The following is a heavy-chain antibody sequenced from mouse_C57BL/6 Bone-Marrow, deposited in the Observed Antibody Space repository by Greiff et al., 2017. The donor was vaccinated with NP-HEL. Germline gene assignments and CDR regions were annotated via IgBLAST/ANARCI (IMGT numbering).Heavy chain of an antibody. Sequence: VHVKQSGAELVRPGASVKLSCTASGFNIKDDYMHWVKQRPEQGLEWIGWIDPENGDTEYASKFQGKATITADTSSNTAYLQLSSLTSEDTAVYYCASLGQGFFDYWGQGTTLTVSS. CDR2: IDPENGDT. CDR1: GFNIKDDY. J-gene: IGHJ2*01. D-gene: IGHD4-1*01. CDR3: ASLGQGFFDY. V-gene: IGHV14-4*01.